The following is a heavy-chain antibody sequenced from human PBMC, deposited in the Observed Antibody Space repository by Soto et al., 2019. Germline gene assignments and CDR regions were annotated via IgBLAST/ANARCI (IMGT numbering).Heavy chain of an antibody. V-gene: IGHV4-30-4*01. CDR2: IYYSGST. J-gene: IGHJ4*02. D-gene: IGHD2-15*01. CDR3: AGLVVADRIIDY. CDR1: GGSISSGDYY. Sequence: KTSETLSLTCTVSGGSISSGDYYWSWIRQPPGKGLEWIGYIYYSGSTYYNPSLKSRVTISVDTSKNQFSLKLSSVTAADTAVYYCAGLVVADRIIDYWGQGTLVTVSS.